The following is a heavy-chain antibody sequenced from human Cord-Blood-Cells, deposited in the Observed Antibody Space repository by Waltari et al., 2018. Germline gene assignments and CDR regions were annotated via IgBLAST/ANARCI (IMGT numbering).Heavy chain of an antibody. D-gene: IGHD5-12*01. J-gene: IGHJ3*02. V-gene: IGHV3-7*01. CDR3: ARVLGYSGYDDAFDI. Sequence: EVQLVESGGGLVQPGGSLRLSCAASGFTFSSYWLSWVRQAPGKGLEWVAKIKQDGSAKYLVDSVKGRFTISRDNAKNSLYLQMNSLRAEDTAVYYCARVLGYSGYDDAFDIWGQGTMVTVSS. CDR2: IKQDGSAK. CDR1: GFTFSSYW.